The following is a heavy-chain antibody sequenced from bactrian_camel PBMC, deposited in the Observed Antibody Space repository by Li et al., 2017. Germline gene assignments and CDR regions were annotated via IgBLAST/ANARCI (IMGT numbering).Heavy chain of an antibody. CDR2: IRASGSTT. Sequence: VQLVESGGGLVQPGGSLKLSCAASGFTFSSHAMSWVRQAPGKGLEWVSGIRASGSTTTYADSVKGRFTISQDSAKNTLYMEMNSLKPDDTAMYYCAADDGLTIPANFLSQYDYTYWGQGTQVTVS. V-gene: IGHV3S42*01. J-gene: IGHJ4*01. CDR1: GFTFSSHA. D-gene: IGHD1*01. CDR3: AADDGLTIPANFLSQYDYTY.